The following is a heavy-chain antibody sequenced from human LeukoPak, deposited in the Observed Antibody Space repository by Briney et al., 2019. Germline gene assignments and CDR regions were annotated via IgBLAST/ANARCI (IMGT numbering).Heavy chain of an antibody. CDR3: ATGITTTNFDY. V-gene: IGHV4-59*08. D-gene: IGHD1-14*01. CDR2: IYYSGST. J-gene: IGHJ4*02. CDR1: GGSISSYY. Sequence: SETLSLTCTVSGGSISSYYWSWIRQPPGKGLEWIGYIYYSGSTNYNPSLKSRVTISVDTSKNQFSLKLSSVTAADTAVYYCATGITTTNFDYWGQGTLVTVSS.